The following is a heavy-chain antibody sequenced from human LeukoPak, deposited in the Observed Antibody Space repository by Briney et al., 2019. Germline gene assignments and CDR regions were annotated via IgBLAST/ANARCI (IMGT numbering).Heavy chain of an antibody. CDR3: ARGHGRAATIENRYYYYYYYMDV. D-gene: IGHD2-15*01. CDR1: GYTFTSYY. V-gene: IGHV1-2*06. J-gene: IGHJ6*03. CDR2: ISPNSGGT. Sequence: ASVKVSCKASGYTFTSYYMHWVRQAPGQGLEWMGRISPNSGGTNHAQMFQGRITMTRDQSISTAYMELSRLRSDDTAVYYCARGHGRAATIENRYYYYYYYMDVWGKGTTVTVSS.